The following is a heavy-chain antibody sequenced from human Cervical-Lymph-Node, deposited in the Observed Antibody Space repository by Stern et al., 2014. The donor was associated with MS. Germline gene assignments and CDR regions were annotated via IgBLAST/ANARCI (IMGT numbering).Heavy chain of an antibody. V-gene: IGHV3-21*02. CDR3: ARSAMVRAEDH. D-gene: IGHD3-10*01. Sequence: EVQLVEYGGGLVKPGGSLRLSCAASGFTFSYYTINWVRQAPGKGLEWVSSISSSGSDIHYADSVKGRFTISRDNTKNSLFLQMNSLRAEDTGVYYCARSAMVRAEDHWGQGTLVTVSS. CDR2: ISSSGSDI. J-gene: IGHJ4*02. CDR1: GFTFSYYT.